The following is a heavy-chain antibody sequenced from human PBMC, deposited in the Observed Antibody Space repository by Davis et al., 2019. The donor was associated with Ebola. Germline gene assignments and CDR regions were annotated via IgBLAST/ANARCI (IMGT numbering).Heavy chain of an antibody. D-gene: IGHD3-22*01. CDR2: INPITGGT. CDR1: GYRFTSYY. Sequence: ASVKVSCKASGYRFTSYYMHWVRQAPGQGLEWMGIINPITGGTSYAQNFQVRVNMTRDTSTSTVYMGLSSLRSEDTAVYYCAREGGRYYDSSGYVFDIWGQGTLVTVSS. J-gene: IGHJ4*02. CDR3: AREGGRYYDSSGYVFDI. V-gene: IGHV1-46*01.